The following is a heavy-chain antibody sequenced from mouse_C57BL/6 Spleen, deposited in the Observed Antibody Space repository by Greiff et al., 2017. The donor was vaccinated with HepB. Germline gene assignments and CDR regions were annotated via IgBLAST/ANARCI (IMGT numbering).Heavy chain of an antibody. V-gene: IGHV1-7*01. D-gene: IGHD2-4*01. CDR3: ARIVYDYDGAY. Sequence: QVQLQQSGAELAKPGASVKLSCKASGYTFTSYWMHWVKQRPGQGLEWIGYINPSSGYTKYNQKFKDKATLTADKSYSTAYMQLSSLTYEDSAVYYCARIVYDYDGAYWGQGTLVTVSA. CDR1: GYTFTSYW. CDR2: INPSSGYT. J-gene: IGHJ3*01.